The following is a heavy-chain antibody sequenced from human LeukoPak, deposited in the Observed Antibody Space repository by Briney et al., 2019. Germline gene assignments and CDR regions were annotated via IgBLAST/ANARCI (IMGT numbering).Heavy chain of an antibody. J-gene: IGHJ4*02. CDR3: TRGNSDNFPPYIDY. CDR1: GGSISSGTYY. Sequence: SETLSLTCTVSGGSISSGTYYWGWIRQPPGKGLEWIGSIYHSGSTYYNPSLKSRVTMSVDTSKNQFSLKLRSVTAADTALYYCTRGNSDNFPPYIDYWGQGTLVTASS. V-gene: IGHV4-39*07. D-gene: IGHD4-23*01. CDR2: IYHSGST.